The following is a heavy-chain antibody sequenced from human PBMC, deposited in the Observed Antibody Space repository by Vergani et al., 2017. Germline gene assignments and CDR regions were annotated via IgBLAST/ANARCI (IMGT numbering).Heavy chain of an antibody. CDR1: GFTFNHYA. CDR2: IGGSGCST. V-gene: IGHV3-23*01. J-gene: IGHJ6*02. Sequence: EVQLLESGGDLVQPGGSLRLSCAASGFTFNHYAMNWVRQAPGKGLEWVSGIGGSGCSTYYVGSVKGRFTISRDSSKNTLYLQMNSLSAGDTAVYYCAIANPRNSGYDYLSYYHAMDVWGQGTTVTVSS. CDR3: AIANPRNSGYDYLSYYHAMDV. D-gene: IGHD5-12*01.